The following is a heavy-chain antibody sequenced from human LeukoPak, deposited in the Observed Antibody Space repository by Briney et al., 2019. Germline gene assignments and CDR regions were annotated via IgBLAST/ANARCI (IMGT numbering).Heavy chain of an antibody. J-gene: IGHJ4*02. CDR2: IYYSGST. V-gene: IGHV4-39*01. Sequence: PSETLSLTCTVSGGSISSSSYYWGWIRQPPGKGLEWIGTIYYSGSTYYNPSLKSRVTISIDTSKNQFSLKLSSVTAADTAVYYCARHAFVNFGLVGETDYWGQGTLVTVSS. D-gene: IGHD3/OR15-3a*01. CDR1: GGSISSSSYY. CDR3: ARHAFVNFGLVGETDY.